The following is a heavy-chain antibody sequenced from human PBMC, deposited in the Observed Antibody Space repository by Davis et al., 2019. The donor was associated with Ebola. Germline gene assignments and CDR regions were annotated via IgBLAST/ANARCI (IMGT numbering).Heavy chain of an antibody. Sequence: SETLSLTCAVYGGSFSGYYWSWIRQPPAKGLEWIGEINHSGSTNYNPSLKSRVTISVDTSKNQFSLQLNSVTPEDTAGYYCARDSNYAGWGNYYGMEVWGQGTTVTVSS. J-gene: IGHJ6*01. CDR3: ARDSNYAGWGNYYGMEV. V-gene: IGHV4-34*01. CDR2: INHSGST. CDR1: GGSFSGYY. D-gene: IGHD3-16*01.